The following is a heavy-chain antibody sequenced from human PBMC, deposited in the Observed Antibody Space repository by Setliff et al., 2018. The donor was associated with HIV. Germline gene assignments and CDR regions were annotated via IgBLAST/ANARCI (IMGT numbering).Heavy chain of an antibody. J-gene: IGHJ3*02. CDR3: ARAFGYHDFWSGYSGDEFDI. V-gene: IGHV3-30*03. CDR1: GFNFDLDG. D-gene: IGHD3-3*01. CDR2: VSYDGTYK. Sequence: GGSLRLSCEASGFNFDLDGFHWVRQGPGTGREWVAVVSYDGTYKNYADSVKGRFTISRDNSRSTVYVQVNSLRAEYTAVYYCARAFGYHDFWSGYSGDEFDIWGQGTLVTVSS.